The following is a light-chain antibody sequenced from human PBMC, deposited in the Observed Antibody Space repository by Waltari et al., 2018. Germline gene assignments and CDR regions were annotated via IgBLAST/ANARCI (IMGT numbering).Light chain of an antibody. CDR2: GAS. CDR1: QSVRRT. J-gene: IGKJ1*01. Sequence: EIVLTQSPGTLSLSPGERATLSCRASQSVRRTLAWYQQKPGLAPKLLIYGASIRATGIPDRFTGSGSGTDFSLTISSLEPEDFAIYFCQHYVRLPATFGQGTKVEIK. V-gene: IGKV3-20*01. CDR3: QHYVRLPAT.